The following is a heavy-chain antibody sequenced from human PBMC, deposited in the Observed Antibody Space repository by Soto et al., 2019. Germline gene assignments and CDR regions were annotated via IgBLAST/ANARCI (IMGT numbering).Heavy chain of an antibody. CDR2: IYPGDSDT. D-gene: IGHD3-16*01. CDR3: ARSQFDYVWGTSGYFDS. CDR1: GYSFTSYW. J-gene: IGHJ4*02. V-gene: IGHV5-51*01. Sequence: LGESLKISCKGSGYSFTSYWIGWVRQMPGKGLEWMGIIYPGDSDTRYSPSFKGQVTISVDESTTTAFLQWSSLKASDTAMYFCARSQFDYVWGTSGYFDSWGEGTLVTVSS.